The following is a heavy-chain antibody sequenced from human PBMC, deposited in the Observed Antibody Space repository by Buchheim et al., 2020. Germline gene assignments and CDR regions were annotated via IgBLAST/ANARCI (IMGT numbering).Heavy chain of an antibody. D-gene: IGHD3-10*01. V-gene: IGHV4-34*01. J-gene: IGHJ6*03. CDR3: ARGPGNYYGSGSYYSLNYYYYYMDV. CDR1: GGSFSGYY. CDR2: INHSGST. Sequence: QVQLQQWGAGLLKPSETLSLTCAVYGGSFSGYYWSWIRQPPGKGLEWIGEINHSGSTNYNPSLKSRVTISVDTSKNQFSLKLSSVTAADTAVYYCARGPGNYYGSGSYYSLNYYYYYMDVWGKGTT.